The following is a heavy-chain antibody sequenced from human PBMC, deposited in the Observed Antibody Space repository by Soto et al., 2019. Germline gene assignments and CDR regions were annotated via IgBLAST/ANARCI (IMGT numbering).Heavy chain of an antibody. Sequence: SETLSLTCAVYGGSFSGYYWSWIRQPPGKGLEWIGEINHSGSTNYNPSLKSRVTISVDTAKNQFSLKLSTVTAADTAVYYCARGVMIAAAGTEEWHAFDIWGQGTMVTVSS. D-gene: IGHD6-13*01. CDR1: GGSFSGYY. V-gene: IGHV4-34*01. J-gene: IGHJ3*02. CDR2: INHSGST. CDR3: ARGVMIAAAGTEEWHAFDI.